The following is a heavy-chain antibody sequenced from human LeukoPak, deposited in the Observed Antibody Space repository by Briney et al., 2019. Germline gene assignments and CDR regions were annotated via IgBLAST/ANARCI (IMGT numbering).Heavy chain of an antibody. CDR3: VREAGYCAPVCVKTNWFDP. CDR2: ISNGKT. CDR1: GFPFSSHA. D-gene: IGHD2-15*01. V-gene: IGHV3-23*01. Sequence: GGSLRLSCAASGFPFSSHAMGWVRQPPGKGLEWVAAISNGKTYYADSVRGRFAISRDDSTNTVYLHMNSLRDVDTALYHCVREAGYCAPVCVKTNWFDPWGQGTLVTVS. J-gene: IGHJ5*02.